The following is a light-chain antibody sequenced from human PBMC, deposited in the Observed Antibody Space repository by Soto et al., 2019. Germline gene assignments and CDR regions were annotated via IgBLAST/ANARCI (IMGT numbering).Light chain of an antibody. CDR2: AAS. Sequence: DIQMTQSPSSLSASVEDRVIITCRASQSISNHLIWYQQKPGQAPKLLIFAASSLQSGVPSRFSCSRSGPDFTLTISSLQPEDFATYDCQQSYSSPPTFGQGTKVEIK. CDR3: QQSYSSPPT. CDR1: QSISNH. V-gene: IGKV1-39*01. J-gene: IGKJ1*01.